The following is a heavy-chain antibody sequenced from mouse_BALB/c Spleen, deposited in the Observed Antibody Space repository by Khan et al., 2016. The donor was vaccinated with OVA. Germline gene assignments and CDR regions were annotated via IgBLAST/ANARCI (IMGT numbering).Heavy chain of an antibody. Sequence: VQLQQSGPEVVKPGASVKMSCKASGYTFTSYVMHWVKQKPGQGLEWIGYIYPFNDATKFNEKFNGKATLTSDKSSSTAYLELSCLTSEDSPVYYWAPVWSYYVSGVYWGQGTLVTVSA. CDR1: GYTFTSYV. CDR2: IYPFNDAT. CDR3: APVWSYYVSGVY. V-gene: IGHV1S136*01. D-gene: IGHD1-1*01. J-gene: IGHJ3*01.